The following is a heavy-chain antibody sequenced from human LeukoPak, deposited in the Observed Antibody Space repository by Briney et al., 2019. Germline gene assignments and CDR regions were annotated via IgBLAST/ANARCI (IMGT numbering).Heavy chain of an antibody. Sequence: PGRSLRLSCAASGFTFSSYAMHWVRQAPGKGLEWVAVISYDGSNKYYADSVKGRFTISRDNSKNTLYLQMNSLRAEDTAVYYCARSWAMAQNLDSWGQGTLVTVSS. CDR2: ISYDGSNK. CDR1: GFTFSSYA. J-gene: IGHJ4*02. V-gene: IGHV3-30*04. CDR3: ARSWAMAQNLDS. D-gene: IGHD5-18*01.